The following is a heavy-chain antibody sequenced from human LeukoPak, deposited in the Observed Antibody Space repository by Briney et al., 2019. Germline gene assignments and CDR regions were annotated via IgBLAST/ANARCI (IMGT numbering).Heavy chain of an antibody. Sequence: ASVKVSCKTSGYIFSNFALTWARQAPGQGLEWVGWISPYNGYRHYSPKLQGRVTLTTDTSTTTAYMELRSLRSDDTAVYYCARRKGSDVPGNDYWGQGTLVTVSS. J-gene: IGHJ4*02. CDR3: ARRKGSDVPGNDY. CDR1: GYIFSNFA. CDR2: ISPYNGYR. V-gene: IGHV1-18*01. D-gene: IGHD1-1*01.